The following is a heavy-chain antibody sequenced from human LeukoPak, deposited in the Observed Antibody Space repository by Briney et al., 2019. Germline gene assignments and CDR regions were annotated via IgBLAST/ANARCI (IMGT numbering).Heavy chain of an antibody. D-gene: IGHD6-13*01. V-gene: IGHV1-18*01. J-gene: IGHJ4*02. CDR2: ISASNGNT. CDR3: ARYPLSYSSNWHYYFDY. CDR1: GYTFTSYG. Sequence: ASVKVSCKASGYTFTSYGVSWVRQAPGQRLEWMGWISASNGNTNYAQNLQDRVTMTTATSTSTAYMELRSLRSDDTAVYYCARYPLSYSSNWHYYFDYWGQGTLLTVSS.